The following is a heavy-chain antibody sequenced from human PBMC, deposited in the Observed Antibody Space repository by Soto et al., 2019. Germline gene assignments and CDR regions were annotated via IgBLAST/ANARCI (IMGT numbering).Heavy chain of an antibody. D-gene: IGHD2-2*01. V-gene: IGHV4-39*01. Sequence: QLQLQESGPGLVKPSETLSLTCTVSGGSISSSSYYWGWIRQPPGKGLEWIGSIYYSGSTYYNPSRKSRVTISVDTSNNQFSLKLSSVTAADTAVYYCVRLVLVPGAMSGFDYWGQGTLVTVSS. CDR3: VRLVLVPGAMSGFDY. J-gene: IGHJ4*02. CDR2: IYYSGST. CDR1: GGSISSSSYY.